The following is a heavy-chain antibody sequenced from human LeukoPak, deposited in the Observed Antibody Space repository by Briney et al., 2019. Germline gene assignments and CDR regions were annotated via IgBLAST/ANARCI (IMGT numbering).Heavy chain of an antibody. J-gene: IGHJ4*02. CDR3: AREGAVAGIYFDY. Sequence: SETLSLTCTVSGGSISSYYWSWIRQPPGEGLEWIGYIYYSGSTNYNPSLKSRVTISVDTSKNQFSLKLSSVTAADTAVYYCAREGAVAGIYFDYWGQGTLVTVSS. D-gene: IGHD6-19*01. V-gene: IGHV4-59*12. CDR1: GGSISSYY. CDR2: IYYSGST.